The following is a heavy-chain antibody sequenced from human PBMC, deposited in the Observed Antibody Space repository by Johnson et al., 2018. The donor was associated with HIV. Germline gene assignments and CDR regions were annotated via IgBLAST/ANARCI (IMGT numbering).Heavy chain of an antibody. J-gene: IGHJ3*02. D-gene: IGHD6-13*01. Sequence: EVQLVESGGGLVQPGGSLRLSCAASGFTFSSYAMSWVRQAPGKGLEWVSGISGSGGDTYYADSVKGRFTISRDNSKNTLYLQINSLRAEDTAVYYCARVIQAAGTVDDAFDIWGQGTMVTVSS. CDR2: ISGSGGDT. CDR3: ARVIQAAGTVDDAFDI. CDR1: GFTFSSYA. V-gene: IGHV3-23*04.